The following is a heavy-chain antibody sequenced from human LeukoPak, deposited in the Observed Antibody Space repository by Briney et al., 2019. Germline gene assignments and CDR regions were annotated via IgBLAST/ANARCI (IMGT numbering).Heavy chain of an antibody. Sequence: ASVKVSCKASGYTFTSYGISWVRQAPGQGLEWMGWISAYNGNTNYAQKLQGRVTMTTDTSTSTAYMELRSLRSDDTAVYYCARGQKFYYSSGYYYAPPNFDYWGQGTLVTVSS. V-gene: IGHV1-18*01. D-gene: IGHD3-22*01. CDR1: GYTFTSYG. CDR2: ISAYNGNT. J-gene: IGHJ4*02. CDR3: ARGQKFYYSSGYYYAPPNFDY.